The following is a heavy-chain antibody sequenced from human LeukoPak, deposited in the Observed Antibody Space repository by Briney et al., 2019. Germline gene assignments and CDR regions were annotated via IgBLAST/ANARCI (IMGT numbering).Heavy chain of an antibody. J-gene: IGHJ4*02. CDR1: GFTFSSYW. CDR3: TTIRPGY. V-gene: IGHV3-74*01. CDR2: TKDGGTTT. D-gene: IGHD5-12*01. Sequence: GGSLRLSCAASGFTFSSYWIHWGRQVPGKGLVWVSRTKDGGTTTDYADSVKGRFTISRDDAKNTLYLQMNSLRAEDTAVYYCTTIRPGYWGQGTLVTVSP.